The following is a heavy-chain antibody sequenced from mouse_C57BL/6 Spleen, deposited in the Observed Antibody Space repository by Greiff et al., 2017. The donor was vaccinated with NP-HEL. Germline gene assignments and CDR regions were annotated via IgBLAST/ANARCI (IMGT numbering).Heavy chain of an antibody. V-gene: IGHV1-18*01. Sequence: VQLQQSGPELVKPGASVKIPCKASGYTFTDYNMDWVKQSHGKSLEWIGDINPNNGGTIYNQKFKGKATLTVDKSSSTAYMELRSLTSEDTAVYYCAILGDLKGGYWYFDVWGTGTTVTVSS. CDR3: AILGDLKGGYWYFDV. D-gene: IGHD3-3*01. CDR1: GYTFTDYN. CDR2: INPNNGGT. J-gene: IGHJ1*03.